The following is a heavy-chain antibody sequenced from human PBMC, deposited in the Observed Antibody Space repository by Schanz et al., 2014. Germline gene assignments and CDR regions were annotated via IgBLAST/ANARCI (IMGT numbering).Heavy chain of an antibody. CDR1: GFTFSNYG. D-gene: IGHD3-3*01. J-gene: IGHJ4*02. Sequence: QVQLVESGGGVVQPGGSLRLSCAASGFTFSNYGMHWVRQAPGKGLEWVAVISYDGSNKYYADSVKGRFTISRDISKNTLYLQMNSLRAEDTAVYYCARDKGGYYPFDYWGQGTLVTVSS. CDR3: ARDKGGYYPFDY. CDR2: ISYDGSNK. V-gene: IGHV3-30*03.